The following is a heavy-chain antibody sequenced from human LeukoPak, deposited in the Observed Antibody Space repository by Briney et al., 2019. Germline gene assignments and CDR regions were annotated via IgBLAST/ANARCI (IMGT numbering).Heavy chain of an antibody. Sequence: GGSLRLSCAASGFTFSSYGMHWVRQAPGKGLEWEAVIWYDGSNKYYADSVKGRFTISRDNSKNTLYLQMNSLRAEDTAVYYCARDGIRGYYWAFDYWGQGTLVTVSS. CDR2: IWYDGSNK. J-gene: IGHJ4*02. V-gene: IGHV3-33*01. D-gene: IGHD3-22*01. CDR3: ARDGIRGYYWAFDY. CDR1: GFTFSSYG.